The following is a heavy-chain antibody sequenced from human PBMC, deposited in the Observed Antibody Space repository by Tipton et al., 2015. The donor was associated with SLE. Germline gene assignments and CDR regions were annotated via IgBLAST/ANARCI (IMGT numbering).Heavy chain of an antibody. CDR2: INHSGGT. CDR3: ARAPGLDRDYYYYYYMDV. J-gene: IGHJ6*03. CDR1: GGSFSGYY. Sequence: TLSLTCAVYGGSFSGYYWSWIRQPPGKGLEWIGEINHSGGTIYNPSLKSRVTISVDTSKNQFSLNLRSMNAADTAVYYCARAPGLDRDYYYYYYMDVWGKGATVTVTS. V-gene: IGHV4-34*01. D-gene: IGHD3/OR15-3a*01.